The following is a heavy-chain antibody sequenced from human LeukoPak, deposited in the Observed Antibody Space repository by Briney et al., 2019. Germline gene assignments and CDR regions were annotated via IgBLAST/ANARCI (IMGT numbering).Heavy chain of an antibody. Sequence: GSLRLSCSASGFTFSDYTMNWVRQAPGKGLEWLSYIDLTTTTKYYADSVKGRFTISRDNAKNTLYLQMNSLRAEDTAIYYCARGPPLFDPWGQGTLVTVSS. V-gene: IGHV3-48*01. CDR2: IDLTTTTK. J-gene: IGHJ5*02. CDR3: ARGPPLFDP. CDR1: GFTFSDYT.